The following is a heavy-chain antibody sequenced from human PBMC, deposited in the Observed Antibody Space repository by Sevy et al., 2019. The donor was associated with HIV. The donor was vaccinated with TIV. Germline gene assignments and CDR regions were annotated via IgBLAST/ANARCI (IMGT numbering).Heavy chain of an antibody. Sequence: GGSLSLSCTGSGFSFSYYGIHWVRQAPGKGLDWVALISHDGINEYYADSVKGRFTISRDNSKNTVYLEMNRLRNEDTAIYFCANAYSGSYSHSYLYALDVWGQGTTVTVSS. CDR1: GFSFSYYG. V-gene: IGHV3-30*18. D-gene: IGHD1-26*01. J-gene: IGHJ6*02. CDR2: ISHDGINE. CDR3: ANAYSGSYSHSYLYALDV.